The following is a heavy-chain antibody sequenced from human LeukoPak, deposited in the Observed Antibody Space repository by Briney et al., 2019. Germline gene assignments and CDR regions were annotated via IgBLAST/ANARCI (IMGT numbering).Heavy chain of an antibody. CDR2: IYYSGST. D-gene: IGHD1-14*01. Sequence: SETLSLTCTVSGGSISSSSYYWGWIRQPPGKGLEWIGSIYYSGSTYYNPSLKSRVTISVDTSKNQFSLKLSSVTAADTAVYYCARGEPPAFDYWGQGTLVTVSS. J-gene: IGHJ4*02. V-gene: IGHV4-39*07. CDR3: ARGEPPAFDY. CDR1: GGSISSSSYY.